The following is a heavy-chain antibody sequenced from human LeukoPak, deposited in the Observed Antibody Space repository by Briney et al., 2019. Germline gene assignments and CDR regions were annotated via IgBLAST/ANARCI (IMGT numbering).Heavy chain of an antibody. D-gene: IGHD3-3*01. Sequence: ASVKVSCKASGYTFTSYGISWVRQAPGQGLEWMGGISAYNGNTNYAQKLQGRVTMTTDTSTSTAYMELRSLRSDDTAVYYCARDQRFLEWLYYDYYYYGMDVWGQGTTVTVSS. CDR1: GYTFTSYG. V-gene: IGHV1-18*01. CDR2: ISAYNGNT. J-gene: IGHJ6*02. CDR3: ARDQRFLEWLYYDYYYYGMDV.